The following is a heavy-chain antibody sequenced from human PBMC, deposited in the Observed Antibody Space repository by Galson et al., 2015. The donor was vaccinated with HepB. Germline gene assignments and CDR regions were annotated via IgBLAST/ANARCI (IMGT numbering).Heavy chain of an antibody. CDR1: GYTFTGYY. CDR3: ASYRPYCSSTSCYTDYYYGMDV. V-gene: IGHV1-2*06. J-gene: IGHJ6*02. D-gene: IGHD2-2*01. CDR2: INPNSGGT. Sequence: SVKVSCKASGYTFTGYYMHWVRQAPGQGLEWMGRINPNSGGTNYAQKFQGRVTMTRDTSISTAYMELSRLRSDDTAVYYCASYRPYCSSTSCYTDYYYGMDVWGQGTTVTVSS.